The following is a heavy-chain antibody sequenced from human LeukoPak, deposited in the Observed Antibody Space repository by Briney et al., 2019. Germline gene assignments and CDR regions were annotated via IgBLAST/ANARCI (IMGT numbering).Heavy chain of an antibody. V-gene: IGHV4-4*07. CDR1: GGSISSYY. D-gene: IGHD6-19*01. CDR2: IYTSGST. Sequence: NPSGTLSLTCTVAGGSISSYYWSWIRQPAGKGLEWIGRIYTSGSTNYNPSLKSRVTMSVDTSKNQFSLKLGSVTAADTAVYYCARDSPSSSGWYKGGAFDIWGQGTMVTVSS. CDR3: ARDSPSSSGWYKGGAFDI. J-gene: IGHJ3*02.